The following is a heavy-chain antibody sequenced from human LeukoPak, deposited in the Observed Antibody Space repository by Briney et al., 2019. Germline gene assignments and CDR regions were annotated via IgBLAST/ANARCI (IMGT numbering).Heavy chain of an antibody. J-gene: IGHJ4*02. Sequence: PGGSLRLSCAASGSTVRSNYMSWVRQAPGKGLEWVSVIYSGGSTYYADSVKGRFTISRDNSKNTLYLQMNSLRAEDTAVYYCARVESGNYYNYWGQGTLITVSS. V-gene: IGHV3-66*01. CDR3: ARVESGNYYNY. D-gene: IGHD1-26*01. CDR2: IYSGGST. CDR1: GSTVRSNY.